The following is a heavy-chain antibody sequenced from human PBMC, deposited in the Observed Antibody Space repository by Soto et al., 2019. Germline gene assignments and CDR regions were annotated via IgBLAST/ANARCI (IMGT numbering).Heavy chain of an antibody. J-gene: IGHJ1*01. V-gene: IGHV3-74*01. CDR1: GFTFSSYW. D-gene: IGHD6-13*01. CDR2: INTDGSST. Sequence: GGSLRLSCATSGFTFSSYWMHWVRLAPGKGLVWVSRINTDGSSTAYADSVKGRFTISRDNAKNRLFLHMNSLRAEDTAVYYCAKAAAGENEEYFQYWGQGTLVTVSS. CDR3: AKAAAGENEEYFQY.